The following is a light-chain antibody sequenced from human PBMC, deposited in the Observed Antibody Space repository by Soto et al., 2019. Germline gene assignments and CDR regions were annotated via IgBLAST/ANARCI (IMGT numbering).Light chain of an antibody. V-gene: IGKV4-1*01. Sequence: DIVMTQSPDSLAVSLGERATINCKASQRVLYSSNNKNYLAWYQQKPGQPPKLLIYWASTRESGVPDRFSGSGSGTDFTLTISSLQAEDVAVYYCQQYYGTLPTFGQGTTVEIK. CDR2: WAS. CDR1: QRVLYSSNNKNY. CDR3: QQYYGTLPT. J-gene: IGKJ1*01.